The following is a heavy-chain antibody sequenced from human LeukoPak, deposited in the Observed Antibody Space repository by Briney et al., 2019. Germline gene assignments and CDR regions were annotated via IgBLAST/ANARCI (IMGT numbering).Heavy chain of an antibody. J-gene: IGHJ6*02. CDR1: GASINSHY. V-gene: IGHV4-59*11. CDR3: ARDWLVVQPYIMDV. CDR2: IYNSGTN. D-gene: IGHD2-2*01. Sequence: PVTVSLTCTVSGASINSHYWSWIRQPPGKGLEWIGYIYNSGTNNYNPSLKSRVTISVDMSNNQFSLQLTSVTAADTAVYYCARDWLVVQPYIMDVWGQGTTVTVSS.